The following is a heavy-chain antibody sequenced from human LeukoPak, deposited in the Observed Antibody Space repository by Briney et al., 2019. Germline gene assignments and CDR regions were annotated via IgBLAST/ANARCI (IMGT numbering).Heavy chain of an antibody. Sequence: PSETLSLTCTVSGGSISYYYWSWLRQPAGKGLEWIGRIYTSGSTNYNPSLKSRITMSVDTSKNQFSLKLSSVTAADTAVYYCARGDRARAMAGRYYFDYWGQGTLVTVSS. V-gene: IGHV4-4*07. CDR1: GGSISYYY. J-gene: IGHJ4*02. D-gene: IGHD5-18*01. CDR2: IYTSGST. CDR3: ARGDRARAMAGRYYFDY.